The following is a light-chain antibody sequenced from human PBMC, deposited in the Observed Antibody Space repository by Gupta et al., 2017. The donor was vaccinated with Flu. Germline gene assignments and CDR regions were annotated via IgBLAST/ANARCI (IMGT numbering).Light chain of an antibody. J-gene: IGLJ2*01. CDR3: AAWDDSLNGVV. Sequence: QSVLTQPPSASGPPGQRVTLSCSASSSNIGSNTVTWYQQHPGTAPKLLIYSNNQRPSGVPDRFSGSKSGTSASLAISGLQAEDEADYYCAAWDDSLNGVVFGGGTKLTVL. CDR2: SNN. V-gene: IGLV1-44*01. CDR1: SSNIGSNT.